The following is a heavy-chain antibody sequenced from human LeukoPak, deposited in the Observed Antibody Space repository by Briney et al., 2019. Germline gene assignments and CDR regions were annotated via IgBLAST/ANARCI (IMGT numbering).Heavy chain of an antibody. CDR2: IWYDGSNK. D-gene: IGHD1-7*01. V-gene: IGHV3-33*08. Sequence: GGSLRLSCAASGFIFSSYWMHWVRQAPGKGLEWVAVIWYDGSNKYYADSVKGRFTISRDNSKNTLYLQMNSLRAEGTAVYYCARDAITGTTSRWFDPWGQGTLVTVSS. CDR3: ARDAITGTTSRWFDP. CDR1: GFIFSSYW. J-gene: IGHJ5*02.